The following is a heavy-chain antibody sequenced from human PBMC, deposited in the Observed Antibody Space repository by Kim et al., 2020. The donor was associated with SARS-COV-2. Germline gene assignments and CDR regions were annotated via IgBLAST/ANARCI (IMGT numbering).Heavy chain of an antibody. V-gene: IGHV3-11*05. J-gene: IGHJ4*02. CDR3: ARDNDFWSGYYAPDY. Sequence: ADSVGGRFTISRDNAKNSLYLQMNSLRAEDTAVYYCARDNDFWSGYYAPDYWGQGTLVTVSS. D-gene: IGHD3-3*01.